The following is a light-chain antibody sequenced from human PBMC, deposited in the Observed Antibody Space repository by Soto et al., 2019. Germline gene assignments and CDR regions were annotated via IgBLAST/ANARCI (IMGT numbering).Light chain of an antibody. Sequence: QSALTQPASVSGSPGQSITISCTGTSSDVGGYNYVSWYQQHPGKAPKLMIYDVINRPSGVSNRFSGSKSGNTASLTISGLQAEDEAEYYCSSYTSSSTLVVFGGGTKVTVL. V-gene: IGLV2-14*01. CDR3: SSYTSSSTLVV. J-gene: IGLJ2*01. CDR2: DVI. CDR1: SSDVGGYNY.